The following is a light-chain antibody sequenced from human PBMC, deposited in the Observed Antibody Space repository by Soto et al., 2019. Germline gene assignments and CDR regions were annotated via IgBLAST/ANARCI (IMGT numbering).Light chain of an antibody. CDR1: TSDVGGYNY. J-gene: IGLJ3*02. V-gene: IGLV2-14*01. CDR2: QVT. CDR3: CSYTSSITWV. Sequence: QSAPTQPASASGSPGQSITISCTGTTSDVGGYNYVSWYQQHPGKAPKLVISQVTNRPSGVSNRFSGSKSGNTAFLTISGLQAEDEADYYCCSYTSSITWVFGGGTKVTVL.